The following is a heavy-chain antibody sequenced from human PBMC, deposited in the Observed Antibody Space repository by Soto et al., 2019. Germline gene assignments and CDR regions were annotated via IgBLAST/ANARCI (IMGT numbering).Heavy chain of an antibody. D-gene: IGHD2-8*01. V-gene: IGHV5-51*01. CDR2: VYPGDSDT. J-gene: IGHJ4*02. CDR3: ARLSGCRNGVCYKFDY. CDR1: GYSFTSYW. Sequence: GESLKISCEGSGYSFTSYWIAWVRQMPGKGREWMGIVYPGDSDTRYSPSFQGQVTISADKSISTAYLQWSSLKASDTAMYYCARLSGCRNGVCYKFDYWGQGTLVTVSS.